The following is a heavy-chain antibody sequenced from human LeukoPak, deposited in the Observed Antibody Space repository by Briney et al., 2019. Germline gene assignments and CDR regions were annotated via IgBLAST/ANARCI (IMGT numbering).Heavy chain of an antibody. V-gene: IGHV3-30-3*01. D-gene: IGHD3-22*01. J-gene: IGHJ4*02. Sequence: GGSLRLSCAASGVPFSAYAMHWVGQAPPKGREWGAVVSHDVTNKYYAAPAKGRFTISRDNSQNTFYPQMDSLRTADTSVYFRASHRGPSLHSSGYFVYWRQGPLLPVSS. CDR2: VSHDVTNK. CDR1: GVPFSAYA. CDR3: ASHRGPSLHSSGYFVY.